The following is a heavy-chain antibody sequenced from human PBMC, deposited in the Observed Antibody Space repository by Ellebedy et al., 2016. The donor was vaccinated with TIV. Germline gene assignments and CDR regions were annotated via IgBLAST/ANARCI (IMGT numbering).Heavy chain of an antibody. V-gene: IGHV3-23*01. Sequence: PGGSLRLSCAASGFTFSSYAMGCVRQAPGKGLEWVSGISGSGGSPYYADSVKGRFTISRDNSKNTLYLQMNSLRAEDTAVYYCAKDTWFGESDYWGQGTLVTVSS. J-gene: IGHJ4*02. D-gene: IGHD3-10*01. CDR3: AKDTWFGESDY. CDR1: GFTFSSYA. CDR2: ISGSGGSP.